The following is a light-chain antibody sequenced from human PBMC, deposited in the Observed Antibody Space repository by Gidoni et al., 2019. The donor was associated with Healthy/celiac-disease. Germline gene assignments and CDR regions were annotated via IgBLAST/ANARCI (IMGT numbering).Light chain of an antibody. CDR3: QQYYSTPLT. CDR1: QSVLYSSNNKNY. Sequence: DIVVTQAPDSLDVSLGERATINCKSSQSVLYSSNNKNYLAWYQQKPGQPPKLLIYWASTRESGVPDRFSGGGSGTDFTLTISSLQAEDVAVYYCQQYYSTPLTFGGGTKVEIK. V-gene: IGKV4-1*01. CDR2: WAS. J-gene: IGKJ4*01.